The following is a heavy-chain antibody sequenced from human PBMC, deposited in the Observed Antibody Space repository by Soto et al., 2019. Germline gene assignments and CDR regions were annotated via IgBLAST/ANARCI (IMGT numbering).Heavy chain of an antibody. J-gene: IGHJ5*02. V-gene: IGHV4-34*01. CDR2: INHSGST. CDR3: ARGGRYSSVTNWFDP. D-gene: IGHD6-25*01. Sequence: PSETLSLTCAVYGGSFSGYYWSWIRQPPGKGLEWIGEINHSGSTNYNPSLKSRVTISVDTSKNQFSLKLSSVTAADTAVYYCARGGRYSSVTNWFDPWGQGTLVTVS. CDR1: GGSFSGYY.